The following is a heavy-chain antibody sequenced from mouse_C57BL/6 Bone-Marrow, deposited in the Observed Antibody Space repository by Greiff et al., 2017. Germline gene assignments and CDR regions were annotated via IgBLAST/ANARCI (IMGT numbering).Heavy chain of an antibody. CDR3: ARGGTVVAPYFDV. V-gene: IGHV1-80*01. CDR1: GYSFSSYW. CDR2: IYPGDGDT. J-gene: IGHJ1*03. Sequence: QVQLQQSGAELVKPGASVKISCKASGYSFSSYWMNWVKQRPGKGLEWIGQIYPGDGDTNYNGKFKGKATLTADKSSSTAYMQLSSLTSEDSAVYFCARGGTVVAPYFDVWGTGTTVTVSS. D-gene: IGHD1-1*01.